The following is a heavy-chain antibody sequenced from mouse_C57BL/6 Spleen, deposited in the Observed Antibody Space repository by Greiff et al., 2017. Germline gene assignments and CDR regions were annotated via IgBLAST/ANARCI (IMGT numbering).Heavy chain of an antibody. CDR1: GYTFTSYW. CDR3: ARSCSNYNAMDY. J-gene: IGHJ4*01. CDR2: IYPGSGST. V-gene: IGHV1-55*01. D-gene: IGHD2-5*01. Sequence: VQLQQPGAELVKPGASVKMSCKASGYTFTSYWITWVKQRPGQGLEWIGDIYPGSGSTNYNEKFKSKATLTVDTPSSTAYRQLSSLTSEDSAVYDCARSCSNYNAMDYWGQGTSVTVSS.